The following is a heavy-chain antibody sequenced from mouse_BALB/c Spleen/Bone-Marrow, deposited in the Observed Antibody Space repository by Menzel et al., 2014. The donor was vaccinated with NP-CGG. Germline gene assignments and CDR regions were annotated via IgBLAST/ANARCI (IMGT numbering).Heavy chain of an antibody. D-gene: IGHD2-10*02. V-gene: IGHV1-14*01. CDR3: ARGGYGNVYYAMDY. Sequence: EVNLVESGPGLVKPGASVKMSCKASGYTFTSYAMHWVKQKPGQGLEWIGYINPYNDGTKYNEKFKGKATLTSDKSSSTAYMELSSLTSEDSAVYYCARGGYGNVYYAMDYWGQGTSVTVSS. J-gene: IGHJ4*01. CDR2: INPYNDGT. CDR1: GYTFTSYA.